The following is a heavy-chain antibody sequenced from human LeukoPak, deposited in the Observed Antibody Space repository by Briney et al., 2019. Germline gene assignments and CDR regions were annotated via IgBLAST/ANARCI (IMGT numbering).Heavy chain of an antibody. CDR2: INQDVREA. D-gene: IGHD6-13*01. J-gene: IGHJ4*02. Sequence: GGALRLSCAASRCTFSTYWRSSVRQPPGKGLECVANINQDVREAYYLHSVKGRFPISRENPKNSLFLQMNSLRAEDTAVYYCARGTPQYTSSWYNYWGQGTLVTVSS. CDR3: ARGTPQYTSSWYNY. V-gene: IGHV3-7*04. CDR1: RCTFSTYW.